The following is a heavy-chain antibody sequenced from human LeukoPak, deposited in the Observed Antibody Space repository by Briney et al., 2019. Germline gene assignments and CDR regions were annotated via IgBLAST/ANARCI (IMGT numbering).Heavy chain of an antibody. D-gene: IGHD2-15*01. CDR2: IWYDGSNK. J-gene: IGHJ6*02. CDR3: ARSCSGGSCYSDYYYYCGMDV. V-gene: IGHV3-33*01. CDR1: GFTFSHYG. Sequence: GGSLRLSCAASGFTFSHYGMHWVRQAPGKGLEWVAIIWYDGSNKYYADSVKGRFTISRDNSKNTLYLQMNSLRAKDTAVYYCARSCSGGSCYSDYYYYCGMDVWGQGTTVTVSS.